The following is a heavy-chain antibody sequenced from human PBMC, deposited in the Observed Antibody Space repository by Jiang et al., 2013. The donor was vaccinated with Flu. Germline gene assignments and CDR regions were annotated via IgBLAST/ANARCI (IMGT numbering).Heavy chain of an antibody. CDR1: GGSLSGNF. Sequence: LLKPSETLSLTCAVHGGSLSGNFWGWIRQPPGQGLEWIGDINHIGSTNYNPSLKSRVTMSLDTSKNEFSLKLSSVTAADTAVYYCAREPRQGGLPYWYFDLWGRGTLVTVSS. CDR3: AREPRQGGLPYWYFDL. V-gene: IGHV4-34*01. D-gene: IGHD5-12*01. J-gene: IGHJ2*01. CDR2: INHIGST.